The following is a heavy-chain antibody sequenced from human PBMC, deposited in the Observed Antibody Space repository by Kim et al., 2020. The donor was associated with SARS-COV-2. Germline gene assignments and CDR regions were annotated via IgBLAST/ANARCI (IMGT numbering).Heavy chain of an antibody. CDR2: ISYDGSNK. D-gene: IGHD6-13*01. CDR1: GFTFSSYG. V-gene: IGHV3-30*18. CDR3: AKLESSSWGDYYYYYGMDV. Sequence: GGSLRLSCAASGFTFSSYGMHWVRQAPGKGLEWVAVISYDGSNKYYADSVKGRFTISRDNSKNTLYLQMNSLRAEDTAVYYCAKLESSSWGDYYYYYGMDVWGQGTTVTVAS. J-gene: IGHJ6*02.